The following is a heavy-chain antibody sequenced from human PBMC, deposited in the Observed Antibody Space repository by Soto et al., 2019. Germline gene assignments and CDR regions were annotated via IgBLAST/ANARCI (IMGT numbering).Heavy chain of an antibody. CDR1: GFIFPNFG. CDR2: VSSDGSRK. Sequence: QVRLVESGGGVVQPGRSLRLSCEASGFIFPNFGLHWVRQAPGKGLQWLGVVSSDGSRKYYADSVRGRLNISRDNPKNTLYLQLDRLSADDTVVYYCAKSWNLDFSATWYAPDYWGQGTLVTVSS. CDR3: AKSWNLDFSATWYAPDY. V-gene: IGHV3-30*18. D-gene: IGHD6-13*01. J-gene: IGHJ4*02.